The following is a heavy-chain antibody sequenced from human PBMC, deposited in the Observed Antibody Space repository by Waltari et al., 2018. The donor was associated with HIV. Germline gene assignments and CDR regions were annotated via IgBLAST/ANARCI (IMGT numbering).Heavy chain of an antibody. CDR2: ISWNSGDI. J-gene: IGHJ6*02. Sequence: EVQLVESGGGSVQPGRSLRLSCTASGITFDDYAMHLVRPPPGKGLEWGAGISWNSGDIAYADSVKGRFTISRDNTKNSLFLQMNSVRVEDTALYYCVKDGASTIFGVLNGMDVWGQGTTVTVSS. CDR3: VKDGASTIFGVLNGMDV. V-gene: IGHV3-9*01. D-gene: IGHD3-3*01. CDR1: GITFDDYA.